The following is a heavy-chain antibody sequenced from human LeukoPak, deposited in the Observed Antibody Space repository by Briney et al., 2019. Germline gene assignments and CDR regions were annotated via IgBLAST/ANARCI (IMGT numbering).Heavy chain of an antibody. CDR2: IYYSGST. Sequence: SETLSLTCTVSGGSLSSSSYYWGWIRQPPGKGLEWIGSIYYSGSTYYNPSLKSRVTISVDTSKNQFSLKLSSVTAADTAVYYCARDPQVHFDYWGQGTLVTVSS. V-gene: IGHV4-39*07. CDR1: GGSLSSSSYY. D-gene: IGHD1-1*01. J-gene: IGHJ4*02. CDR3: ARDPQVHFDY.